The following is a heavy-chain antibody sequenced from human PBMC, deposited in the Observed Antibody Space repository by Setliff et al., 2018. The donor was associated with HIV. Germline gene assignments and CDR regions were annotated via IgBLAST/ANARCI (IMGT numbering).Heavy chain of an antibody. CDR2: AIHSGIT. V-gene: IGHV4-34*01. J-gene: IGHJ4*02. CDR1: GGPVSAYE. CDR3: VRGEYYDVSAIYHDDR. Sequence: SETLSLTCGVYGGPVSAYEWRWIRQPPGKGLEWIGEAIHSGITYNPSLRSRVTISLDTSKNQFSLNLTSVTAADAAVYYCVRGEYYDVSAIYHDDRWGQGTLVTVSS. D-gene: IGHD3-16*01.